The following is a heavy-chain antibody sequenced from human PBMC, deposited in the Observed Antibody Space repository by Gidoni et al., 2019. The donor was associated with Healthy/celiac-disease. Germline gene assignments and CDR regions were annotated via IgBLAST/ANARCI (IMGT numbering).Heavy chain of an antibody. CDR1: GFPFSSYW. J-gene: IGHJ6*02. Sequence: EVQLVESGGGLVQPGGSLRLSCAASGFPFSSYWMSWVRQAPGKGLEWVANIKQDGSEKYYVDSVKGRFTISRDNAKNSLYLQMNSLRAEDTAVYYCARNHQLVGYYYYGMDVWGQGTTVTVSS. D-gene: IGHD6-6*01. V-gene: IGHV3-7*03. CDR2: IKQDGSEK. CDR3: ARNHQLVGYYYYGMDV.